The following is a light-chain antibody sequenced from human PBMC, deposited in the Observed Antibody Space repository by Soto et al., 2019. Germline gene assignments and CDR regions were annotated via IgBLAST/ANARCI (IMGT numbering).Light chain of an antibody. V-gene: IGLV2-11*01. CDR3: SSYTSSSTLV. CDR1: NNDVGFYNY. Sequence: QSVLTQPRSVSGSPGQSVTISCTGTNNDVGFYNYVSWYQQQLGKAPKLLIYDVNKRPSGVPPRFSGSKSANTASLTISGLQAADEADYYCSSYTSSSTLVFGGGTQLTVL. J-gene: IGLJ2*01. CDR2: DVN.